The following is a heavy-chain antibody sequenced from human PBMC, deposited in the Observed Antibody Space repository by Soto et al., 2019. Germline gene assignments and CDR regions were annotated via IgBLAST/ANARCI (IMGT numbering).Heavy chain of an antibody. CDR3: ARVYVQQQLVYYYGMDV. J-gene: IGHJ6*02. CDR1: GGSFSGYY. D-gene: IGHD6-13*01. V-gene: IGHV4-34*01. Sequence: SETLSLTCAVYGGSFSGYYWSWIRQPPGKGLEWIGEINHSGSTNYNPSLKSRVTISVDTSKNQFSLKLSSVTAADTAVYYCARVYVQQQLVYYYGMDVWGQGTTVTVSS. CDR2: INHSGST.